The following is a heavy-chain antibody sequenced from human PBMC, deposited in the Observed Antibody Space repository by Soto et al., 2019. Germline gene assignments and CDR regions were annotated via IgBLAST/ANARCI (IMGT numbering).Heavy chain of an antibody. Sequence: QEQLVQSGAEVKKPGSSVKVSCKASGGLFSSYAISWVRQAPGQGLEWMGGIIPVFNTAYYAGSFQGRVTITEEESTNTAYMELSGLRSEDTAIYYCSRGGSGYVCFNEFWGQGTLVTVSS. J-gene: IGHJ4*02. D-gene: IGHD3-22*01. V-gene: IGHV1-69*01. CDR3: SRGGSGYVCFNEF. CDR1: GGLFSSYA. CDR2: IIPVFNTA.